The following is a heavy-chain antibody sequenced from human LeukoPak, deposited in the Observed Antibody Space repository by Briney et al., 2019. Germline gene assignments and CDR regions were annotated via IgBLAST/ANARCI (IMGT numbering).Heavy chain of an antibody. J-gene: IGHJ6*03. CDR3: ARRLVVPAATSYYYYYMDV. D-gene: IGHD2-2*01. CDR2: ISSSGSTI. Sequence: GGPLRLSCAASGFTFSDYYMSWIRQAPGKGLEWVSYISSSGSTIYYADSVKGRFTISRDNAKNSLYLQMNSLRAEDTAVYYCARRLVVPAATSYYYYYMDVWGKGTTVTISS. V-gene: IGHV3-11*01. CDR1: GFTFSDYY.